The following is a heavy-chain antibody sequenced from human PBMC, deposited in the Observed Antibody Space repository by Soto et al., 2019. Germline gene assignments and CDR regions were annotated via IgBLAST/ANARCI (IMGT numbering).Heavy chain of an antibody. Sequence: EVQLVESGGGLVQPGGSLRLSCAASGFTFSSYAMHWVRQAPGKGLEYVSAISSNGGSTYYANSVKGRFTISRDNSKNTLYLQMGSLRAEDMAVYYCARGMGFGIVVVATSGYMDVWGKGTTVTVSS. D-gene: IGHD2-15*01. V-gene: IGHV3-64*01. CDR1: GFTFSSYA. J-gene: IGHJ6*03. CDR2: ISSNGGST. CDR3: ARGMGFGIVVVATSGYMDV.